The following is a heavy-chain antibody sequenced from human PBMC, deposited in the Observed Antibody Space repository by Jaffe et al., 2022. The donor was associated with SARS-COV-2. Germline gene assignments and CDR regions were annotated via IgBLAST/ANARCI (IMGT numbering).Heavy chain of an antibody. J-gene: IGHJ6*02. CDR1: GYTFTSYY. CDR2: INPSGGST. Sequence: QVQLVQSGAEVKKPGASVKVSCKASGYTFTSYYMHWVRQAPGQGLEWMGIINPSGGSTSYAQKFQGRVTMTRDTSTSTVYMELSSLRSEDTAVYYCARGPVRFLEWDYGMDVWGQGTTVTVSS. V-gene: IGHV1-46*01. CDR3: ARGPVRFLEWDYGMDV. D-gene: IGHD3-3*01.